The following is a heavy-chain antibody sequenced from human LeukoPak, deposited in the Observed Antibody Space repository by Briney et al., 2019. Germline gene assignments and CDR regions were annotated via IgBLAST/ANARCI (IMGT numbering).Heavy chain of an antibody. D-gene: IGHD2-15*01. J-gene: IGHJ4*02. CDR3: ARGDLGYCSGGSCYLCYFDY. V-gene: IGHV4-38-2*02. Sequence: PSETLSLTCTVSGYSISSGYYWGWIRQPPGKGLEWIGSTYHSGSTYYNPSLRSRVTISVDTSKNQFSLKLSSVTAADTAVYYCARGDLGYCSGGSCYLCYFDYWGQGTLVTVSS. CDR1: GYSISSGYY. CDR2: TYHSGST.